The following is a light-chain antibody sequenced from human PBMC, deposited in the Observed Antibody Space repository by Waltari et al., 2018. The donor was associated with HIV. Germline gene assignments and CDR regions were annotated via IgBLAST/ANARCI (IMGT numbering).Light chain of an antibody. CDR3: SSYTSSSPYA. CDR2: DVS. V-gene: IGLV2-14*03. CDR1: SSDVGGYKY. J-gene: IGLJ1*01. Sequence: QSALTQPASVSGSPGLSITISCTGTSSDVGGYKYVSWYQQHPGKAPKLMIYDVSNRPSGVSNRFSGSKSGNTASLTISGLQAEDEADYYCSSYTSSSPYAFGTGTKVTVL.